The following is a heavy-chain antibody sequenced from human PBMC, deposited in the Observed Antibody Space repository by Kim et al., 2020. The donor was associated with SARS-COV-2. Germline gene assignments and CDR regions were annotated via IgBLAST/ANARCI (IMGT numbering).Heavy chain of an antibody. CDR2: VSGNGVAT. D-gene: IGHD3-22*01. V-gene: IGHV3-23*01. CDR3: ARKGQSCYFPFEY. Sequence: GGSLRLSCAASGFSFSAYGMSWVRQAPGKGLEWLSLVSGNGVATYYADSVKGLFTISRDNSKNTLYLQMNSLRADDTAVYYCARKGQSCYFPFEYWGPGT. J-gene: IGHJ4*03. CDR1: GFSFSAYG.